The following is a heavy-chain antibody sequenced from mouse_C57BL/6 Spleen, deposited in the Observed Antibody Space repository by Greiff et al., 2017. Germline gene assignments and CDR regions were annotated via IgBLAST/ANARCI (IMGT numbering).Heavy chain of an antibody. CDR2: IDPETGGT. D-gene: IGHD2-2*01. J-gene: IGHJ2*01. CDR3: TKPLSTGMVTTGYYFDY. Sequence: VQLQQSGAELVRPGASVTLSCKASGYTITDYEMHWVKQTPVHGLEWIGAIDPETGGTAYNQKFKGKAILTADKSSSTAYIELRSLTSEDSAVYYCTKPLSTGMVTTGYYFDYWGQGTTLTVSS. CDR1: GYTITDYE. V-gene: IGHV1-15*01.